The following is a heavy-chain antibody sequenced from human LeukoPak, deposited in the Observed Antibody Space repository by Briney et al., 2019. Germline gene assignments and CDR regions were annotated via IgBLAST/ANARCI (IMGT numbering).Heavy chain of an antibody. J-gene: IGHJ4*02. CDR2: IYPGGSDA. Sequence: GESLKISCKGSGYSFTRNWIGWVRQMPGKGLEWMGIIYPGGSDARYSPSFQGQVTISADKSISTAYLQWSTLKASDTAMYYCARLYSGYDSYFDYWGQGTLVTVSS. D-gene: IGHD5-12*01. CDR3: ARLYSGYDSYFDY. V-gene: IGHV5-51*01. CDR1: GYSFTRNW.